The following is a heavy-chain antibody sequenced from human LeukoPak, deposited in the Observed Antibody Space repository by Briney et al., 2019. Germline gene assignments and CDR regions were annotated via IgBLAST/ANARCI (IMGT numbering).Heavy chain of an antibody. Sequence: GGSLRLSCAASGFTFSGYAMSWVRQAPGKGLEWVSTISGSGGTTYYADSVKGRFTISRDNSKNTLHLQMNSLRAEDTAVYYCAKDRNYDFTVDAFDIWGQGTMVTVSS. V-gene: IGHV3-23*01. CDR3: AKDRNYDFTVDAFDI. J-gene: IGHJ3*02. CDR1: GFTFSGYA. D-gene: IGHD3-3*01. CDR2: ISGSGGTT.